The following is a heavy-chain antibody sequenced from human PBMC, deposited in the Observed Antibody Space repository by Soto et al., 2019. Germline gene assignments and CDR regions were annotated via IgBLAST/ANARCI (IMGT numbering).Heavy chain of an antibody. CDR1: GFTFSGSA. V-gene: IGHV3-73*01. Sequence: EVQLAESGGGLVQPGESLKLSCAVSGFTFSGSAMHWVRQASGKGLEWVGRIRSKANNYATAYAASVKGRFTISRDDSKNTAYLQMNSLKSEDTAVYYCTRGYGDYVRDYWGQGTLVTVSS. J-gene: IGHJ4*02. D-gene: IGHD4-17*01. CDR2: IRSKANNYAT. CDR3: TRGYGDYVRDY.